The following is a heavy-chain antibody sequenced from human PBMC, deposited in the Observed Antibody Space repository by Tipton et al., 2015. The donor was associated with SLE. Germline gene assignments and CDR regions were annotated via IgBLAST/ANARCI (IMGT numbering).Heavy chain of an antibody. D-gene: IGHD2-21*01. J-gene: IGHJ3*02. Sequence: SLRLSCAASGFTFSSYAMSWVRQAPGKGLEWVSVIYSGGSTYYADSVKGRFTISRDNSKNTLYPQMNSLRAEDTAVYYCARPYCGGDCYPEAFDIWGQGTMVTVSS. CDR2: IYSGGST. CDR1: GFTFSSYA. V-gene: IGHV3-53*05. CDR3: ARPYCGGDCYPEAFDI.